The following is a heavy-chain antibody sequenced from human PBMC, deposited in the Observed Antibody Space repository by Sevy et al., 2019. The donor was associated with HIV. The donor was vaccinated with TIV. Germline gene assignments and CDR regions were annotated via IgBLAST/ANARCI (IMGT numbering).Heavy chain of an antibody. D-gene: IGHD2-2*01. CDR3: AREGGAGSGCSSTSCYHLDY. Sequence: ASVKVSCKASGYTFTGYYMHWVRQAPGQGLEWMGWINPNSGGTNYAQKFQGRVTMTRDTSISTAYMELGRLRSDDTAVYYCAREGGAGSGCSSTSCYHLDYWGQGTLVTVSS. J-gene: IGHJ4*02. V-gene: IGHV1-2*02. CDR1: GYTFTGYY. CDR2: INPNSGGT.